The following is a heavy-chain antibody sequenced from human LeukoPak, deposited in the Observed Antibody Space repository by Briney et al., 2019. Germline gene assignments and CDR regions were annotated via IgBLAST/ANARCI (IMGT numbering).Heavy chain of an antibody. J-gene: IGHJ6*02. CDR3: ATDTPNSYYGMDV. D-gene: IGHD2-15*01. CDR2: IYSGGTT. V-gene: IGHV3-66*01. Sequence: TGGSLRLSCAASGFTFSSNYMSWVRQTPGKGLEWVSVIYSGGTTYYADSVKGRFTISRDNSKNTLHLQMNSLRAEDTAVYYCATDTPNSYYGMDVWGQGTTVTVSS. CDR1: GFTFSSNY.